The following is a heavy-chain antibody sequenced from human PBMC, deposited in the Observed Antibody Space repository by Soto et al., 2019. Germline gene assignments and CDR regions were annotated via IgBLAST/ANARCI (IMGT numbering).Heavy chain of an antibody. Sequence: ASVKVTCNASGYRFTSYGISWVRQATGQGLEWMGWINAGNGNTKYSQKFQGRVTITRDTSASTAYMELSSLRSEDTAVYYCARRAAIAVAATPPFDYWGQGTLVTVSS. J-gene: IGHJ4*02. V-gene: IGHV1-3*01. CDR2: INAGNGNT. CDR3: ARRAAIAVAATPPFDY. CDR1: GYRFTSYG. D-gene: IGHD6-19*01.